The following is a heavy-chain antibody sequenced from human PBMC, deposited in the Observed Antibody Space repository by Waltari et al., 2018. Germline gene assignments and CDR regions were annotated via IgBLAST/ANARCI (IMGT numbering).Heavy chain of an antibody. Sequence: QVQLQESGPGLVKPSQTLSLTCTVSGGSISSGSYYWSWIRQSAGKGLEWIGRMYTSGRANYSPSLMMRVTISVDTSKNQFALKLRSVTAADTAVYYCAREGIYSSATDARFDPWGQGTLVTVSS. J-gene: IGHJ5*02. CDR3: AREGIYSSATDARFDP. CDR1: GGSISSGSYY. D-gene: IGHD6-25*01. CDR2: MYTSGRA. V-gene: IGHV4-61*02.